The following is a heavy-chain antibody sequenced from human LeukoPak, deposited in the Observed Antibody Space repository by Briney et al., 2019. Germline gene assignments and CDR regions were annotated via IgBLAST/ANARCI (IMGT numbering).Heavy chain of an antibody. Sequence: GASVEVSCKASGYSFTDFHVHWVRQAPGQGLEWVGIINPTSGATTYAQKFQGRVTMTGDMSTSTVYMELSGLGSEDTAVYYCAREVSWTTVTTRHYFYYYMDVWGKGTTVTVSS. J-gene: IGHJ6*03. D-gene: IGHD4-11*01. V-gene: IGHV1-46*01. CDR3: AREVSWTTVTTRHYFYYYMDV. CDR1: GYSFTDFH. CDR2: INPTSGAT.